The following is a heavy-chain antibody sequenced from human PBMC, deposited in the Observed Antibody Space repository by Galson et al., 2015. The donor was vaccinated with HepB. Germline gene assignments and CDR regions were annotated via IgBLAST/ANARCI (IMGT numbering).Heavy chain of an antibody. CDR1: GFTFSGSA. CDR3: TRLGDLSGYSSL. J-gene: IGHJ4*02. CDR2: IGSKANSYAT. V-gene: IGHV3-73*01. D-gene: IGHD6-13*01. Sequence: SLRLSCAASGFTFSGSAMHWVRQASGRGLEWVGRIGSKANSYATASAASVKGRFTISRGDSKNTAYMQMNSLKTEDTAVYYCTRLGDLSGYSSLWGQGTLVTVSS.